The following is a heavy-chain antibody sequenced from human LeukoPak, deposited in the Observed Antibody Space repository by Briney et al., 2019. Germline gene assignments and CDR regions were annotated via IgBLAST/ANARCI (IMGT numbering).Heavy chain of an antibody. CDR1: GFTFDDYA. D-gene: IGHD3-22*01. V-gene: IGHV3-9*01. CDR2: ISWNSGSI. CDR3: ARDYYYDSSGYDAFDI. Sequence: GGSLRLSCAASGFTFDDYAMHWVRQAPGKGLEWVSHISWNSGSITYADSVKGRFTISRDNAKNSLYLQMNSLRAEDTAVYYCARDYYYDSSGYDAFDIWGQGTMVTVSS. J-gene: IGHJ3*02.